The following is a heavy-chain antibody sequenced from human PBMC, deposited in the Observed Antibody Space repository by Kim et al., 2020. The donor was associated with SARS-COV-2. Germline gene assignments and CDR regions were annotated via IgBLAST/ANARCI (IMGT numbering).Heavy chain of an antibody. J-gene: IGHJ4*02. Sequence: SETLSLTCTVSGGSISSSSYYWGWIRQPPGKGLEWIGSIYYSGSTYYNPSLKSRVTISVDTSKNQFSLKLSSVTAADTAVYYCARDRGATTTRYFDYWGQGTLVTVSS. CDR3: ARDRGATTTRYFDY. D-gene: IGHD4-17*01. CDR2: IYYSGST. V-gene: IGHV4-39*07. CDR1: GGSISSSSYY.